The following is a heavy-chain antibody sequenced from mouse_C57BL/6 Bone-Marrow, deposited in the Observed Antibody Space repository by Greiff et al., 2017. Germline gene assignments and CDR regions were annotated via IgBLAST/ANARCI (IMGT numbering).Heavy chain of an antibody. J-gene: IGHJ3*01. Sequence: QVQLQQSGAELVKPGASVKLSCKASGYTFTSYWMHWVKQRPGQGLEWIGMIHPNSGSTNYNEKFKSKATLTVDKSSSTAYMQLSSLTSEDSAVYYCASSYYDYDALAYWGQGTLVTVSA. CDR2: IHPNSGST. CDR1: GYTFTSYW. CDR3: ASSYYDYDALAY. V-gene: IGHV1-64*01. D-gene: IGHD2-4*01.